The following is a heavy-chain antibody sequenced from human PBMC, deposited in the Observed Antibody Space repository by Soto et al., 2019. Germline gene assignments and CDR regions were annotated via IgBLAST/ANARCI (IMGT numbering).Heavy chain of an antibody. D-gene: IGHD1-26*01. Sequence: QVQLVQSGAEVKNPGASVKVSCKASGYTFTNYAVHWVRQAAGQRLEWMGWINAGNGDTKYSQKFQGRVTITRDTSASTAYMELSSLRAVDTSVYYCARHQGGIYAPDAFDIWGQGTMVTVSS. CDR1: GYTFTNYA. CDR2: INAGNGDT. J-gene: IGHJ3*02. CDR3: ARHQGGIYAPDAFDI. V-gene: IGHV1-3*01.